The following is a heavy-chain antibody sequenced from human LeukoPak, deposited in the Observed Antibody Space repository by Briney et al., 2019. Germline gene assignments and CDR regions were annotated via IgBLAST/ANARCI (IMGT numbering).Heavy chain of an antibody. CDR3: TRDEGATVATYRFDF. CDR1: GFDFRNYY. V-gene: IGHV3-7*01. D-gene: IGHD4-23*01. Sequence: PGGSVRLSCAASGFDFRNYYMSWVRQAPGKGLEWLANIKYDGTYTNYKDSVKGRLTLSRDNAKNSVYLQMNSLRAEDTAVYYCTRDEGATVATYRFDFWGRGTLVTVSS. J-gene: IGHJ4*02. CDR2: IKYDGTYT.